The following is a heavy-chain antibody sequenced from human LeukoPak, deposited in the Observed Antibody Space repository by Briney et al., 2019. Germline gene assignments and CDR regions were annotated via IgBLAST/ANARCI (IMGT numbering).Heavy chain of an antibody. D-gene: IGHD5-24*01. CDR1: GYTFTGYY. CDR2: MNPNSGNT. V-gene: IGHV1-8*02. J-gene: IGHJ5*02. Sequence: ASVKVSCKASGYTFTGYYVHWVRQAPGQGLEWMGWMNPNSGNTGYAQKFQGRVTMTRNTSISTAYMELSSLRSEDTAVYYCARDPLQEMRWFDPWGQGTLVTVSS. CDR3: ARDPLQEMRWFDP.